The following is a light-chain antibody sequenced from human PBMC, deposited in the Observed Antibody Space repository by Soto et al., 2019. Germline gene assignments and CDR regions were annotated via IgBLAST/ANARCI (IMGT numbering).Light chain of an antibody. CDR2: EVN. Sequence: ALTQPPSASGSPGQSFAISCTLTSIDFGGYNYVSWYQQHPGKAPKLMIYEVNKRPSGVPDRFSGSKSGNTASLTVSGLQAEDEADYYCSSYAGSSNVFGTGTKVTVL. CDR1: SIDFGGYNY. J-gene: IGLJ1*01. CDR3: SSYAGSSNV. V-gene: IGLV2-8*01.